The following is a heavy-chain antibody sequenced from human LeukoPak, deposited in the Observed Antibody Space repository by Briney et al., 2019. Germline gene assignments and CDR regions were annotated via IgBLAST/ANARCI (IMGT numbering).Heavy chain of an antibody. CDR2: INHSGST. CDR1: GESFSGYY. CDR3: ASRAQGINGMDV. V-gene: IGHV4-34*01. D-gene: IGHD2-15*01. J-gene: IGHJ6*02. Sequence: SETLSLTCAVYGESFSGYYWSWIRQPPGKGLEWIGEINHSGSTNYNPSLKSRVTISVDTSKNQFSLKLSSVTAADTAVYYCASRAQGINGMDVWGQGTTVTVSS.